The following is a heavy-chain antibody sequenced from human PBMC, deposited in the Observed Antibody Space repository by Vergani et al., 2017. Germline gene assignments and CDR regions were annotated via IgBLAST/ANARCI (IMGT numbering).Heavy chain of an antibody. J-gene: IGHJ5*02. CDR2: RWYDGNNK. CDR1: GFTFNQYG. Sequence: QVQLVESGGGVVQPGRSLRLSCAASGFTFNQYGMHWVRQAPGKGLEWVAVRWYDGNNKQYADSVKGRFTISRDNSKSTMYLQMNSLRDEDTGVYYWARCLRLLYNRFDPWGQGALVSVSS. V-gene: IGHV3-33*01. CDR3: ARCLRLLYNRFDP. D-gene: IGHD1-14*01.